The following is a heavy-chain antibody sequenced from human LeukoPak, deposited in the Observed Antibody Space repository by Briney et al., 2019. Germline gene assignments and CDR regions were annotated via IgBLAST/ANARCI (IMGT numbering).Heavy chain of an antibody. CDR2: INGSGGST. Sequence: GGSLRLSCAASGFTFSSYAMSWVRQAPGKGLEWVSDINGSGGSTYYADSVKGRFTISRDNSKNTLYLQMNSLRAEDTAVYYCAKSGYNRFDYWGQGTLVTVSS. J-gene: IGHJ4*02. CDR1: GFTFSSYA. D-gene: IGHD5-24*01. CDR3: AKSGYNRFDY. V-gene: IGHV3-23*01.